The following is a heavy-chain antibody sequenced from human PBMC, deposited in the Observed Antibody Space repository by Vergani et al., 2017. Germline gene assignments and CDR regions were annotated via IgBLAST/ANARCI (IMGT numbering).Heavy chain of an antibody. CDR2: IDHTGRP. Sequence: QVQLQQWGGGLLKPSETLSLTCVVNGGSFTCYHWTWIRQSPGEGLEWVGDIDHTGRPDYNPSLKSRLTMSVNKSRNQFSLTSNSVTATNTAIYFCAGRSGGYYGSSRVHPHRTAFDVWGHGTVVTVSS. J-gene: IGHJ3*01. D-gene: IGHD3-16*01. V-gene: IGHV4-34*01. CDR1: GGSFTCYH. CDR3: AGRSGGYYGSSRVHPHRTAFDV.